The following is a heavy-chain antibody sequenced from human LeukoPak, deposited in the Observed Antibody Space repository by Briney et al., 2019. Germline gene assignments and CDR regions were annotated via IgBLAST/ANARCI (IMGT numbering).Heavy chain of an antibody. CDR2: ISGSGGST. Sequence: PGGSLRLSCAASGFTFSSYAMIWVRQAPGKGLEWVSAISGSGGSTYYADSVKGRFTISRDNSKNTLYLQMNSLRAEDTAVYSCAEGGGSSYYYYMDVWGKGTTVTISS. CDR3: AEGGGSSYYYYMDV. J-gene: IGHJ6*03. CDR1: GFTFSSYA. V-gene: IGHV3-23*01. D-gene: IGHD6-13*01.